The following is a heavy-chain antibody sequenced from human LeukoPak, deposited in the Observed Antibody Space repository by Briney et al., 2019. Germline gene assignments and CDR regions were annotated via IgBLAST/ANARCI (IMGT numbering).Heavy chain of an antibody. CDR3: AKGYYGSGSYGWFDP. D-gene: IGHD3-10*01. CDR1: GFTFSSSG. V-gene: IGHV3-23*01. Sequence: GGSLRLSCAASGFTFSSSGMIWVRQAPGKGLEWVSAISGSGDRTYHADSVKGRFSISRDNSKNTLYLHMNSLRAEDTAVYYCAKGYYGSGSYGWFDPWGQGTLVTVSS. CDR2: ISGSGDRT. J-gene: IGHJ5*02.